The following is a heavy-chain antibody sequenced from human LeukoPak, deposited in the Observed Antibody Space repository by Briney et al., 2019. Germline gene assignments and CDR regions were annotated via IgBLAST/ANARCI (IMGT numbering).Heavy chain of an antibody. D-gene: IGHD2-2*01. V-gene: IGHV3-23*01. CDR2: ISGSGGST. CDR1: GFTFSSYA. Sequence: PGGSLRLSCAASGFTFSSYAMSWVRQAPGKGLGWVSAISGSGGSTYYADSVKGRFTISRDNSKNTLYLQMNSLRAEDTAVYYCIVVVPAAMDDNWFDPWGQGTLVTVSS. J-gene: IGHJ5*02. CDR3: IVVVPAAMDDNWFDP.